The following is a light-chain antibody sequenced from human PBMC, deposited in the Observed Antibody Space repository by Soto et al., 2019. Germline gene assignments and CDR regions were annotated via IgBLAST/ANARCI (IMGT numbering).Light chain of an antibody. CDR1: HSVSRTY. Sequence: EILLTQSPGTLSLSPGARATPPCRASHSVSRTYLAWYQQKPGQAPRLLMYGAPDRATGTPGRFSGSGSGTDFTLTISGLEPEDSAVYYCQQFDDSVTFGQGTRLEIK. CDR3: QQFDDSVT. V-gene: IGKV3-20*01. CDR2: GAP. J-gene: IGKJ5*01.